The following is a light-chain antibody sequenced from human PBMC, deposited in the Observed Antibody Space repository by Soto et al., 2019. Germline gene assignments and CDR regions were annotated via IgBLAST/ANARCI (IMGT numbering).Light chain of an antibody. CDR1: QGISSY. CDR2: SAS. Sequence: DLHFTQCTDSLAPSVGDRAPIPCRVSQGISSYLNWYRQKPGKVPKLLIYSASNLQSGVPSRFSGSGSGTDFTLTISSLQPEDVATYYGQRTYNAPLFAQGTKVDIK. V-gene: IGKV1-27*01. CDR3: QRTYNAPL. J-gene: IGKJ1*01.